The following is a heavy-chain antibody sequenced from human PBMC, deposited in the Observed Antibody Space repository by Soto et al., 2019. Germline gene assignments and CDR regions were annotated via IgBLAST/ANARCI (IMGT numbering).Heavy chain of an antibody. J-gene: IGHJ6*02. CDR2: INAGNGNT. Sequence: ASVKVSCKASGYTFTSYAMHWVRQAPGQRLEWMGWINAGNGNTKYSQKFQGRVTITRDTSASTAYMELSSLRSEDTAVYYCARGELLYYYYYYGMDVWGQGTTVTVS. CDR1: GYTFTSYA. D-gene: IGHD3-10*01. CDR3: ARGELLYYYYYYGMDV. V-gene: IGHV1-3*01.